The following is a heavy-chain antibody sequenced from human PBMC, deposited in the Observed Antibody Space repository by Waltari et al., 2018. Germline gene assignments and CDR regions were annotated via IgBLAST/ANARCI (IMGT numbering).Heavy chain of an antibody. CDR2: INPNSGGT. Sequence: QVQLVQSGAEVKKPGASVKVSCRASGYTFNGFYMHRVRPAPGQGLEWMGWINPNSGGTNYAQKFQGRVTMTRDTSISTAYMELSRLRSDDTAVYYCARIVVITRSYDYWGQGTLVTVSS. D-gene: IGHD3-22*01. CDR1: GYTFNGFY. J-gene: IGHJ4*02. V-gene: IGHV1-2*02. CDR3: ARIVVITRSYDY.